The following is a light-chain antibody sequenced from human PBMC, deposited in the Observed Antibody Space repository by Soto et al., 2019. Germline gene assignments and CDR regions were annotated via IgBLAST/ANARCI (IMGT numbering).Light chain of an antibody. V-gene: IGLV2-8*01. CDR2: EVS. J-gene: IGLJ1*01. CDR1: SSDVGKYDY. Sequence: QSVLTQPPSASGSPGQSVTISCTGTSSDVGKYDYVSWFQHHPGKAPKLIIYEVSKRPSGVPDRFSGSKSGSTASLTVSGLQTEDEADYYCNSYTSSSTLNVFGTGTKVTVL. CDR3: NSYTSSSTLNV.